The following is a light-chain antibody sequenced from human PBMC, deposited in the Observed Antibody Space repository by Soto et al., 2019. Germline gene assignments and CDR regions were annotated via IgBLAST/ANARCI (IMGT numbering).Light chain of an antibody. J-gene: IGLJ2*01. CDR3: SSYTSSSTVV. CDR1: SSDVGGYNY. Sequence: QSVLTRPASVSGAAGQAITISCTGTSSDVGGYNYVSWYQQHPGKAPKLMIYDVSNRPSGVSNRFSGSKSGNTASLTISGLQAEDEADYYCSSYTSSSTVVFGGGTKVTVL. V-gene: IGLV2-14*01. CDR2: DVS.